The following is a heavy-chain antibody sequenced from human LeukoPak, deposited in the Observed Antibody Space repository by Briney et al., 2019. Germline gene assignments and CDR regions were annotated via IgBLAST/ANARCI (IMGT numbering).Heavy chain of an antibody. D-gene: IGHD3-22*01. J-gene: IGHJ4*02. V-gene: IGHV3-21*01. Sequence: PGGSLRLSCAASGFTFTSYAMNWVRQAPWKGLEWVSSISSSSRDINYADSVKGRFTISRDNAWNSLYLQMNSLRAEDTAVYYCARDSDSSGHYYMDYFDYWGQGALVTVSS. CDR2: ISSSSRDI. CDR1: GFTFTSYA. CDR3: ARDSDSSGHYYMDYFDY.